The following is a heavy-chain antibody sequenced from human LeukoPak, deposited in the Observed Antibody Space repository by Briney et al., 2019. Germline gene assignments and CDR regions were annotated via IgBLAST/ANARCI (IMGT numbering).Heavy chain of an antibody. CDR3: ARGHTMIAFG. D-gene: IGHD3-22*01. J-gene: IGHJ4*02. CDR2: INPDGSST. Sequence: GGSLRLSCATSGFTFTTFWMHWVRQAPGQGLVWVSRINPDGSSTNYADSVKGRFTISRDNAKNSLYLQMNSLRGEDTAVYYCARGHTMIAFGGGQGTLVTVSS. CDR1: GFTFTTFW. V-gene: IGHV3-74*01.